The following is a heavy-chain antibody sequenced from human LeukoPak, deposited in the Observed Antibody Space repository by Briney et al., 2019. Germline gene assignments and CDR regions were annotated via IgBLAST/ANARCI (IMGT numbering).Heavy chain of an antibody. V-gene: IGHV3-74*01. CDR3: ARGGIGCFAY. D-gene: IGHD3-16*01. CDR1: VFTFSDYC. CDR2: INSDGSSA. J-gene: IGHJ4*02. Sequence: VGSLRLSCAASVFTFSDYCIHCGRQAPGKGLVWVSHINSDGSSATYADSVKGRFTISRDNAKNTVYLQMNSLRAEDTAVYFCARGGIGCFAYWGQGALVTV.